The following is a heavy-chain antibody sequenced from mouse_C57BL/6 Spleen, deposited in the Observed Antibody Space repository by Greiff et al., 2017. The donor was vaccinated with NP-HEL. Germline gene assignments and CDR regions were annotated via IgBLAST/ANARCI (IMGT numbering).Heavy chain of an antibody. CDR3: TKGYFDV. CDR1: GFTFSNYW. J-gene: IGHJ1*03. Sequence: DVHLVESGGGLVQPGGSMKLSCVASGFTFSNYWMNWVRQSPEKGLEWVAQIRLKSDNYATHYAESVKGRFTISRDDSKSSVYLQMNNVRAEDTGIYYCTKGYFDVWGTGTTVTVSS. CDR2: IRLKSDNYAT. V-gene: IGHV6-3*01.